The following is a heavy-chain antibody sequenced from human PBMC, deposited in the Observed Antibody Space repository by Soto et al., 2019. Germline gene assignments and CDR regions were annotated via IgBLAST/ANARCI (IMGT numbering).Heavy chain of an antibody. CDR2: ISYDGITK. V-gene: IGHV3-30-3*01. Sequence: GGSLRLSCAASGFTFSSYAMHGVRQAPGKGLEWVAVISYDGITKYYADSVKGRFTISRDNSKNTLYLQMNSLRAEDTAVYYCARPYSSDSSGPLDFWGQGTLVTVSS. J-gene: IGHJ4*02. CDR1: GFTFSSYA. CDR3: ARPYSSDSSGPLDF. D-gene: IGHD3-22*01.